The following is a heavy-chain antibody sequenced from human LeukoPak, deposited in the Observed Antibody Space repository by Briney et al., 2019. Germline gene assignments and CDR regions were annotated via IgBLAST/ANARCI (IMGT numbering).Heavy chain of an antibody. D-gene: IGHD2-21*02. CDR3: ARGFVYGDARF. CDR2: IYYTGST. CDR1: NGSISSYY. J-gene: IGHJ4*02. V-gene: IGHV4-59*08. Sequence: SETLSLTCTVSNGSISSYYWSWIRQPPGRGLEWIGFIYYTGSTNYNPSLKSRVTISVDTSKNQFSLRLSSVTAADTAVYYCARGFVYGDARFWGQGTLVTVSS.